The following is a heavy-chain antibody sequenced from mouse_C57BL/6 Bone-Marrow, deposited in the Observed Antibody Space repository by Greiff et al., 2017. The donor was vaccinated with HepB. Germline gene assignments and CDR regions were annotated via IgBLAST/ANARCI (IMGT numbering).Heavy chain of an antibody. D-gene: IGHD1-1*01. J-gene: IGHJ1*03. CDR3: ARRYYGSSWYFDV. CDR2: IYPGSGST. CDR1: GYTFTSYW. Sequence: QVQLQQPGAELVKPGASVKMSCKASGYTFTSYWITWVKQRPGQGLEWIGDIYPGSGSTNYNEKFKSKATMTVDTSSSTAYMQLSSLTSEDSAVYYCARRYYGSSWYFDVWGTGTTVTVSS. V-gene: IGHV1-55*01.